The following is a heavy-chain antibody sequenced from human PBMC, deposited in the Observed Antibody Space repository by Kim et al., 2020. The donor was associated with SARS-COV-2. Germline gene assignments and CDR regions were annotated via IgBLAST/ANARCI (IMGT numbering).Heavy chain of an antibody. V-gene: IGHV3-23*01. CDR2: LSGGGDTT. Sequence: GGSLRLSCATSGFTFDTYAMSWVRQAPGKGLEWVSALSGGGDTTYYADSFKGRFTISRDNSNNTLYLHMSSLRAEDTALYYCAKDLGPDYFDNGAYYGWWVDPWGQGALVTVSS. CDR3: AKDLGPDYFDNGAYYGWWVDP. CDR1: GFTFDTYA. D-gene: IGHD3-22*01. J-gene: IGHJ5*02.